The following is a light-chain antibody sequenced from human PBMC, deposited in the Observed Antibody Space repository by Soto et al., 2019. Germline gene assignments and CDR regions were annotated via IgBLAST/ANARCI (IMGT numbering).Light chain of an antibody. V-gene: IGKV1-39*01. J-gene: IGKJ2*01. CDR3: QQSFSNPPT. CDR1: QSISRF. Sequence: DIPMTQSPSSMSASVGDRVTITCRAGQSISRFLNWYQQKPGKAPDLLIYTASTLQSGVPSRFNGSGSGTDFTLTISSLQPEDFGSYYCQQSFSNPPTFGQGTKLEIK. CDR2: TAS.